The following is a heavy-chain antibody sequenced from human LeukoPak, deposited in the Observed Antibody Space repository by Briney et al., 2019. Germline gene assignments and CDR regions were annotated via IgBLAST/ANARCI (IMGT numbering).Heavy chain of an antibody. CDR3: ARGSRFVWFGESNPYYFDY. D-gene: IGHD3-10*01. Sequence: ASVKVSCKASGGTFSGYAISWVRQAPGQGLEWMGGIIPIFGTANYAQKFQGRVTITADESTSTAYMELSSLRSEDTAVYYCARGSRFVWFGESNPYYFDYWGQGTLVTVSS. V-gene: IGHV1-69*13. CDR2: IIPIFGTA. CDR1: GGTFSGYA. J-gene: IGHJ4*02.